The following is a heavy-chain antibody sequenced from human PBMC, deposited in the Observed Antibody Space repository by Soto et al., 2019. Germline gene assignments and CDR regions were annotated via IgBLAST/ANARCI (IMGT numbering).Heavy chain of an antibody. D-gene: IGHD2-8*01. CDR2: AYYSGST. Sequence: PSETLSLTCTVSGGSIGHYYWSWIRQSPGKGLEWIGYAYYSGSTDYNPSLKSRVTMSVDTSKNQVYLKLNSVTTADTAVYYCARDRSTYGGGGTGEVKENWFDPWGPGTLVTVS. CDR3: ARDRSTYGGGGTGEVKENWFDP. V-gene: IGHV4-59*01. J-gene: IGHJ5*02. CDR1: GGSIGHYY.